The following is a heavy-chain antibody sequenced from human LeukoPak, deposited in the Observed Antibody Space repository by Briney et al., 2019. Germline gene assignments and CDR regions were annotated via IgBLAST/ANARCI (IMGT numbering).Heavy chain of an antibody. Sequence: GGSLRLSCAASGFTFSSYSMNWVRQAPGKGLEWVSLISSDGNTYYADSVRGRFTISRDNSKNTMYLQMNSLRIEDTAVYYCTRVLYSGSYLSLDIWGQGTMVTVSS. J-gene: IGHJ3*02. CDR3: TRVLYSGSYLSLDI. CDR2: ISSDGNT. D-gene: IGHD1-26*01. CDR1: GFTFSSYS. V-gene: IGHV3-66*01.